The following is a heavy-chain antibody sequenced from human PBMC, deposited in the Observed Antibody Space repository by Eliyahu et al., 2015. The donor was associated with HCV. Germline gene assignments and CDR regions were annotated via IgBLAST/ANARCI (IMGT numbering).Heavy chain of an antibody. CDR1: GDSFNSGDYY. CDR2: IYYSGST. Sequence: QVQLQESGPGLVKPSQTLSLTCTVSGDSFNSGDYYWSWIRQPPGKGLEWIGYIYYSGSTYYNPSLKSRITLSVDTSKTPFPPELNSVTAADTAVYYCARGHYDTSGYYPPDFWGQGTVVTVSS. D-gene: IGHD3-22*01. CDR3: ARGHYDTSGYYPPDF. V-gene: IGHV4-30-4*08. J-gene: IGHJ4*02.